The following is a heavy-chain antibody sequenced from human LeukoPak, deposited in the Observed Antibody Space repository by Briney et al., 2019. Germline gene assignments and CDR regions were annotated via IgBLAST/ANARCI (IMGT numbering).Heavy chain of an antibody. V-gene: IGHV1-69*13. CDR1: GYTFTSYG. D-gene: IGHD3-16*01. Sequence: SVKVSCKASGYTFTSYGISWVRQAPGQGLEWMGGIIPIFGTANYAQKFQGRVTITADESTSTAYMELSSLRSEDTAVYYCARAQSDGGGVFNYWGQGTLVTVSS. CDR3: ARAQSDGGGVFNY. CDR2: IIPIFGTA. J-gene: IGHJ4*02.